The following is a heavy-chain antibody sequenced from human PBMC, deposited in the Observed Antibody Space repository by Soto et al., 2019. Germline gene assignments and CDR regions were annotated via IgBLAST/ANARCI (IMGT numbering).Heavy chain of an antibody. J-gene: IGHJ4*02. V-gene: IGHV4-39*01. Sequence: SETRSLTCTVSGGSISSSSYYWGWIRQPPGKGLEWIGSIYYSGSTYYNPSLKSRVTISVDTSKNQFSLKLSSVTAADTAVYYCARRYYDILTGYYMWDYWGQGTLVTVSS. D-gene: IGHD3-9*01. CDR3: ARRYYDILTGYYMWDY. CDR1: GGSISSSSYY. CDR2: IYYSGST.